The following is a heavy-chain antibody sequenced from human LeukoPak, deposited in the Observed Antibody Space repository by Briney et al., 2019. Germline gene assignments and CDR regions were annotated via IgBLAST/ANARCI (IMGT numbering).Heavy chain of an antibody. CDR1: GVSISSYY. J-gene: IGHJ5*02. CDR2: FYNSGTT. V-gene: IGHV4-59*01. CDR3: ARGDSWFDP. Sequence: SETLSPTCTVSGVSISSYYWSWIRQPPGKGLEWIGYFYNSGTTNHNPSLKPRVTISVDTSKNQFSLKLTSVTAADTAVYYCARGDSWFDPWGQGTLVTVSS. D-gene: IGHD4-11*01.